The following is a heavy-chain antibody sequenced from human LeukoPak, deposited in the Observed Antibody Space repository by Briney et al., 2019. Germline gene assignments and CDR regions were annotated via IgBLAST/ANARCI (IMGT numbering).Heavy chain of an antibody. CDR3: ARQRKTYYYGSGSYTSNWFDP. CDR2: IYPGDSGT. Sequence: GESLKISCQGSGYSFTSYWIGWVRQLPGKGLEWMGIIYPGDSGTRYSPSFQGQVTISADKSISTAYLQWSSLKASDTAMYYCARQRKTYYYGSGSYTSNWFDPWGQGTLVTVSS. CDR1: GYSFTSYW. J-gene: IGHJ5*02. D-gene: IGHD3-10*01. V-gene: IGHV5-51*01.